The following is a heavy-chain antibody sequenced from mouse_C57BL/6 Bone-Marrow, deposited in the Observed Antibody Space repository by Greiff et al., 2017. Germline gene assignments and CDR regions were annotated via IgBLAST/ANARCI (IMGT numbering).Heavy chain of an antibody. CDR2: IRNKANNHAT. CDR3: TRPNYYGSSSYAMDY. J-gene: IGHJ4*01. Sequence: EVKLQESGGGLVQPGGSMKLSCAASGFTFSDAWMDWVRQSPEKGLEWVAEIRNKANNHATYYAESVKGRFTISRDDSKSSVYLQMNSLRAEDTGIYYCTRPNYYGSSSYAMDYWGQGTSVTVSS. D-gene: IGHD1-1*01. CDR1: GFTFSDAW. V-gene: IGHV6-6*01.